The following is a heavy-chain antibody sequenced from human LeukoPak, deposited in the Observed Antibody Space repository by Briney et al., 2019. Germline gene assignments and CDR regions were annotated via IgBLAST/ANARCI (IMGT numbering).Heavy chain of an antibody. J-gene: IGHJ4*02. CDR1: GYTFTSYY. V-gene: IGHV1-46*01. CDR3: ARAAFGDHAGLDY. D-gene: IGHD4-17*01. Sequence: ASLKVSCKASGYTFTSYYMHWVRQAPGQGLEWMGIINPSGGSTSYAQKFQGRVTMTRDMSTSTVYMELSSLRSEDTAVYYCARAAFGDHAGLDYWGQGTLVTVSS. CDR2: INPSGGST.